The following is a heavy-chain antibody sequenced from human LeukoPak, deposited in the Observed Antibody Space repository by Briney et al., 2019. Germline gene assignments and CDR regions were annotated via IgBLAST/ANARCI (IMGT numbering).Heavy chain of an antibody. CDR3: ARGFLSAGYYYYMDV. CDR2: INRSGST. Sequence: SETLSLTCAVYGGSFSGYYWSWVRQPPGKGLEWIGEINRSGSTNYNPSLKSRVTISVDTSKNQFSLKLSSVTAADTAVYYCARGFLSAGYYYYMDVWGKGTTVTVSS. CDR1: GGSFSGYY. V-gene: IGHV4-34*01. D-gene: IGHD3-3*01. J-gene: IGHJ6*03.